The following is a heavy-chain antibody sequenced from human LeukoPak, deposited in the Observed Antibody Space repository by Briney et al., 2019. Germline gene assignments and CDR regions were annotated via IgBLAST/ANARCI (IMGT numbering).Heavy chain of an antibody. CDR3: ARHSHNQVAGGWFDL. D-gene: IGHD5-12*01. CDR1: GGSVSTNY. Sequence: SETLSLTCSVSGGSVSTNYWSWIRQSPEKGLEWIAYTSYSGTTDYNPSLKSRLMISIDASKNQFSLKLSSVTAADTAIYYCARHSHNQVAGGWFDLWGQGTLVTVSS. CDR2: TSYSGTT. J-gene: IGHJ5*02. V-gene: IGHV4-59*08.